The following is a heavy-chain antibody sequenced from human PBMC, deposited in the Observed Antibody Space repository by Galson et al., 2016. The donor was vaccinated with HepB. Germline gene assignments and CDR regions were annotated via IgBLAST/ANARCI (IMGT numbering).Heavy chain of an antibody. CDR3: ARGPRRQVVLGLYYYYGMDV. CDR2: INHSGST. V-gene: IGHV4-34*01. CDR1: GGSFSDYY. J-gene: IGHJ6*02. D-gene: IGHD3-10*01. Sequence: SETLSLTCAVYGGSFSDYYWSWIRQPPGKGLEWIGGINHSGSTNCSPSLKSRVTISVDTSKNQFSLKLSSVTAADTAVYYCARGPRRQVVLGLYYYYGMDVWGQGTTVTVSS.